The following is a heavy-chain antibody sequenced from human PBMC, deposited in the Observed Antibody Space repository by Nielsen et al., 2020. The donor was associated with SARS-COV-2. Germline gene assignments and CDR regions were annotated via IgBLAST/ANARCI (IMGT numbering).Heavy chain of an antibody. CDR2: IGYSGSPI. J-gene: IGHJ4*02. Sequence: GGSLRLSCAASGFSFSDYYMTWMRQAPGKGLEWVSYIGYSGSPIFYSDSMKGRFTISRDNAKNALYLQMNSLRAEDTAVYYCAKEGVFRGQGTLVTVSS. V-gene: IGHV3-11*04. CDR1: GFSFSDYY. D-gene: IGHD6-13*01. CDR3: AKEGVF.